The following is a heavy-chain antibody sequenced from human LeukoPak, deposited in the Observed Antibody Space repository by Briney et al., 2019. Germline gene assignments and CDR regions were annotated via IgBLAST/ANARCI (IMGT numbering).Heavy chain of an antibody. CDR1: GFTFSDYY. D-gene: IGHD6-6*01. Sequence: GGSLRLSCAASGFTFSDYYMSWIRQAPGKGLEWVSYISSSGSTIYYADSVKGRFTISRDNAKNSLYLQMNSLRAEDTAVYYCAREEWYSSSSWIDYWGQGTLVTVSS. V-gene: IGHV3-11*04. CDR3: AREEWYSSSSWIDY. CDR2: ISSSGSTI. J-gene: IGHJ4*02.